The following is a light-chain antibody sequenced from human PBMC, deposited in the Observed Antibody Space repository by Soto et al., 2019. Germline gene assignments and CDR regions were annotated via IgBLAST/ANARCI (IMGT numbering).Light chain of an antibody. Sequence: SVLNQPPSSSGSPGQSVTLSCPGTKNDIGVYDFVSWYQHHPGKAPRLIIYEVSKRPSGVPDRFSGSKSGNTASLTISGLQAADEADYYCTLYTSENAYVFGTGTKV. V-gene: IGLV2-18*01. CDR2: EVS. CDR1: KNDIGVYDF. J-gene: IGLJ1*01. CDR3: TLYTSENAYV.